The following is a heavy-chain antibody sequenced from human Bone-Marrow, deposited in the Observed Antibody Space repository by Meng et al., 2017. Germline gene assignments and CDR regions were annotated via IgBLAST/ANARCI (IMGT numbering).Heavy chain of an antibody. J-gene: IGHJ5*02. CDR1: GGSISSYY. D-gene: IGHD3-10*01. Sequence: SETLSLTCTVSGGSISSYYWSWIRQPPGKGLEWIGYIYYSGSTNYNPSLKSRVTISVDTSKNQFSLKLSSVTAADTAVYYCASPTMVRGVIPWGQGTLVTVSS. V-gene: IGHV4-59*01. CDR2: IYYSGST. CDR3: ASPTMVRGVIP.